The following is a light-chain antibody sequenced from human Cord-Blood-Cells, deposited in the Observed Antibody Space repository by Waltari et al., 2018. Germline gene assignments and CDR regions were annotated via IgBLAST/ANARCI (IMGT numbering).Light chain of an antibody. Sequence: SYVLTQPPSVSVAPGKTARITCGGNNIGRKSVHWYQQKPGQAPVLVIYYDSDRPSGIPGRFSGSNAGNTATLTIRRVEAGDEADYYCQVWDSSSDHPVFGGGTKLTVL. CDR1: NIGRKS. J-gene: IGLJ3*02. V-gene: IGLV3-21*04. CDR2: YDS. CDR3: QVWDSSSDHPV.